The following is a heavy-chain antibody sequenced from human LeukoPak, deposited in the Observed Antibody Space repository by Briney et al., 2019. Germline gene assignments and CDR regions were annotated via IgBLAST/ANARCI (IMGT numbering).Heavy chain of an antibody. CDR3: AKLWRGGSYFNWFDP. V-gene: IGHV4-34*01. D-gene: IGHD1-26*01. CDR2: INHSGST. J-gene: IGHJ5*02. CDR1: GGSFSGYY. Sequence: SETLSLTCAVYGGSFSGYYWSWIRQPPGKGLEWIGEINHSGSTNYNPSLKSRVTISVDTSKNQFSLRLSSVTPADTAVYYCAKLWRGGSYFNWFDPWGQGTLVTVSS.